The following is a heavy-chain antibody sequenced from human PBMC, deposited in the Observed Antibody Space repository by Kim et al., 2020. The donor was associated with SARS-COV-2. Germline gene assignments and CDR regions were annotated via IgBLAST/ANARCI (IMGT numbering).Heavy chain of an antibody. V-gene: IGHV3-7*01. Sequence: YVGSVKGRFTISRDNAKNSLYLQMNSLRAEDTALYYCTRNIEAPLYGMDVWGQGTTVTVSS. D-gene: IGHD6-6*01. CDR3: TRNIEAPLYGMDV. J-gene: IGHJ6*02.